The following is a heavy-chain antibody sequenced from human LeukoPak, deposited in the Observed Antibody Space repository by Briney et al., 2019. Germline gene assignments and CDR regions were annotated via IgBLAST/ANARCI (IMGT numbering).Heavy chain of an antibody. J-gene: IGHJ4*02. D-gene: IGHD3-3*01. CDR1: GFVFRNYF. CDR2: IKNDGSEK. Sequence: GGSLRLSCAASGFVFRNYFMSWVRQAPGKGLEWVASIKNDGSEKYYVDSVRGRYAISRDNTKNSLYLQMSSLRAEDTAVYYCATDRGWRTSGYYLYYFEYWGQGTLVTFSS. V-gene: IGHV3-7*01. CDR3: ATDRGWRTSGYYLYYFEY.